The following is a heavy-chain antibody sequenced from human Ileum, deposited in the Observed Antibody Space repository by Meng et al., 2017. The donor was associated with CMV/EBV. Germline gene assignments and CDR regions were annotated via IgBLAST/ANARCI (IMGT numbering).Heavy chain of an antibody. CDR3: LTIDYHSTSDY. V-gene: IGHV3-15*01. Sequence: GESLKISCAVSGFNINDACMSWVRQAPGKGLEWVGRIRRESESRIGEYAAPVKGRFTFSRDDSKNMLFLQMSSLKPEDTAVYYCLTIDYHSTSDYWGQGTLVTVSS. CDR1: GFNINDAC. CDR2: IRRESESRIG. D-gene: IGHD4-11*01. J-gene: IGHJ4*02.